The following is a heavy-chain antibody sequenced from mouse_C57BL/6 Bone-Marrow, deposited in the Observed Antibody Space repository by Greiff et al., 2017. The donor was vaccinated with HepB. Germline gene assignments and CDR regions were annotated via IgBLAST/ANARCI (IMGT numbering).Heavy chain of an antibody. CDR1: GYAFTNYL. Sequence: QVQLQQSGAELVRPGTSVKVSCKASGYAFTNYLIEWVKQRPGQGLEWIGVINPGSGGTNYNEKFKGKATLTADKSSSTAYMQLSSLTSEDSAVYFCARRGMITTPYWYFDVGGTGTTVTVSS. CDR3: ARRGMITTPYWYFDV. CDR2: INPGSGGT. J-gene: IGHJ1*03. V-gene: IGHV1-54*01. D-gene: IGHD2-4*01.